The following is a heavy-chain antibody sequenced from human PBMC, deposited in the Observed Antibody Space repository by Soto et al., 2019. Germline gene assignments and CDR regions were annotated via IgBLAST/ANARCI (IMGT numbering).Heavy chain of an antibody. V-gene: IGHV4-39*01. J-gene: IGHJ5*02. CDR3: ARGFRVAANRWWFDP. CDR2: IYYSGST. CDR1: GGSISSSSYY. D-gene: IGHD2-15*01. Sequence: PSETLSLTCTVSGGSISSSSYYWGWIRQPPGKGLEWIGSIYYSGSTYYNPSLKSRVTISVDTSKNQFSLKLSSVTAADTAVYYCARGFRVAANRWWFDPWGQGTLVTVSS.